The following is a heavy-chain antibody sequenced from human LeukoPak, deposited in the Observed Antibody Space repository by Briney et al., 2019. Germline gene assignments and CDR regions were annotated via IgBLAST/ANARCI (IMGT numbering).Heavy chain of an antibody. CDR3: AKTRANFFDY. J-gene: IGHJ4*02. Sequence: GGSLRLSCAGSGFTFNTLWMSWVRQAPGKGLEWVSAISGSGGSTYYADSVKGRFTISRDNSKNTLYLQMNSLRAEDTAVYYCAKTRANFFDYWGQGTLVTISS. D-gene: IGHD1-26*01. CDR2: ISGSGGST. CDR1: GFTFNTLW. V-gene: IGHV3-23*01.